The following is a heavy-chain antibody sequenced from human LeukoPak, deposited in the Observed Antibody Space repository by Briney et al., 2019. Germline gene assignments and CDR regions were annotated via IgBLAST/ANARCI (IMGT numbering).Heavy chain of an antibody. V-gene: IGHV3-30*18. CDR2: ILYDGRNK. D-gene: IGHD2-15*01. CDR3: AKDLMKTGYCSGASCYGRTD. CDR1: GFTVSSNY. Sequence: PGGSLRLSCAASGFTVSSNYMSWVRQAPGKGLDWVAVILYDGRNKYYGDSVEGRFTISRDNSKNTVYLEMNSLRAEDTAVYYCAKDLMKTGYCSGASCYGRTDWGQGTLVTVSS. J-gene: IGHJ4*02.